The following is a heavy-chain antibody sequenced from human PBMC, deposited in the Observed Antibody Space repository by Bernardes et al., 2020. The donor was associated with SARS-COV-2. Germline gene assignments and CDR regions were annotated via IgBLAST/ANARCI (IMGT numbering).Heavy chain of an antibody. Sequence: GGSLRLSCAASGFTFSSYGMHWVRQAPGKGLEWVAVISYDGSNKYYADSVKGRFTISRDNSKNTLYLQMNSLRAEDTAVYYCAKTYSGSYTAPFDYWGQGT. J-gene: IGHJ4*02. CDR1: GFTFSSYG. D-gene: IGHD1-26*01. CDR3: AKTYSGSYTAPFDY. CDR2: ISYDGSNK. V-gene: IGHV3-30*18.